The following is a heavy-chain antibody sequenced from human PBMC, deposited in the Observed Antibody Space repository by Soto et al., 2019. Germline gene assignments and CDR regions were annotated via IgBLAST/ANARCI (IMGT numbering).Heavy chain of an antibody. V-gene: IGHV1-2*04. Sequence: ASVKVSCKASGYTFTGYYMHWVRQAPGQGLEWMGWINPNSGGTNYAQKFQGWVTMTRDTSISTAYMELSRLRSDDTAVYYCARDRRGLVELRSYYYYYGMDVWGQGTTVTVSS. CDR1: GYTFTGYY. J-gene: IGHJ6*02. CDR3: ARDRRGLVELRSYYYYYGMDV. CDR2: INPNSGGT. D-gene: IGHD1-7*01.